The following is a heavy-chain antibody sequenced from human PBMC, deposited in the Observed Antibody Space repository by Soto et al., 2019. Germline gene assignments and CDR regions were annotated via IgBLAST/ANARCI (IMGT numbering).Heavy chain of an antibody. J-gene: IGHJ2*01. V-gene: IGHV4-39*01. CDR1: DGSISTRDYY. Sequence: QRQLRESGPGLVKPSETLSLTCSVSDGSISTRDYYWGWIRQPPGKGLEWIASVSSGLSTYFSPSLKSRVTVREDTSKNQIRLRLTAVTAADTAVYSCVRHFARYSDDERFWSFDLWGRGTLVTVSS. D-gene: IGHD5-18*01. CDR3: VRHFARYSDDERFWSFDL. CDR2: VSSGLST.